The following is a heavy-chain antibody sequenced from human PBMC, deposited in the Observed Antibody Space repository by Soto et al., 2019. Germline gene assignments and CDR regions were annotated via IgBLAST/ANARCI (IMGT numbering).Heavy chain of an antibody. J-gene: IGHJ2*01. CDR1: GYTFTSYD. Sequence: ASVKVSCQXSGYTFTSYDINWVRQATGQGPEWMGWMNPNSGNTGYAQKFQGRVTMTRNTSISTAYMELSSLRSEDTAVYYCARGLGSSGYYWYFDLWGRGTLVTVSS. CDR2: MNPNSGNT. CDR3: ARGLGSSGYYWYFDL. D-gene: IGHD3-22*01. V-gene: IGHV1-8*01.